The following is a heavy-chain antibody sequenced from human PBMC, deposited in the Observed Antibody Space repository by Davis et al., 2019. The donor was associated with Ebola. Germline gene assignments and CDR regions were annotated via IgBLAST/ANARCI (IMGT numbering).Heavy chain of an antibody. CDR3: ATARAAAIPYYFDF. V-gene: IGHV5-51*01. Sequence: GESLKISCKGSGYTFTSYWIGWVRQLPGKGLEWMGIIYPTDSETTYSPSFQGQVTISADKSISTAYLQWSSLKASDTAMYYCATARAAAIPYYFDFWGQGTLVTVSS. J-gene: IGHJ4*02. CDR1: GYTFTSYW. D-gene: IGHD6-13*01. CDR2: IYPTDSET.